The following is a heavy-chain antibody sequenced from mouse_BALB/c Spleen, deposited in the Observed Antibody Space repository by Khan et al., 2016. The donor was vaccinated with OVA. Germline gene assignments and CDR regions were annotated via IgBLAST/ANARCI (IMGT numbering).Heavy chain of an antibody. CDR2: IWSAGST. V-gene: IGHV2-2*02. J-gene: IGHJ3*01. CDR1: GFSLTNYS. CDR3: ARRGYDYGRGALFAY. Sequence: QVQLKQSGPGLVQPSQSLSITCTVSGFSLTNYSVHWVRQSPGKGLEWLGVIWSAGSTDYNAAFISRLTIRKDNSRSQVFFKMNSLQPNDTAIYYCARRGYDYGRGALFAYWGQGTLVTVS. D-gene: IGHD2-4*01.